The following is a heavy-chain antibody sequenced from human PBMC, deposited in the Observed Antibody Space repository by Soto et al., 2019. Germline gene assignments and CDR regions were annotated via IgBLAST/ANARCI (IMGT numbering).Heavy chain of an antibody. CDR3: ARGRAVNGGWFGP. CDR2: IFYSGST. CDR1: GGSIRTSTYY. J-gene: IGHJ5*02. D-gene: IGHD3-10*01. V-gene: IGHV4-39*01. Sequence: QLQLQESSPGLVKPSETLSLTCTVSGGSIRTSTYYWGWIRQPPGKGLECIGTIFYSGSTDYNPSLKSRVTMSVDTSKNQFSLRLSSVTAADMAVYYCARGRAVNGGWFGPWGQGTLFTVSS.